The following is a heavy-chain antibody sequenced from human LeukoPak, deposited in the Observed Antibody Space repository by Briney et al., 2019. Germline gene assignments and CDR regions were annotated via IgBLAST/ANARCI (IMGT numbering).Heavy chain of an antibody. D-gene: IGHD3-16*01. J-gene: IGHJ4*02. CDR2: IWYDGTNK. Sequence: PGGSLRLSCAASGFTFSSYGMHWVSQAPAKGLEWVAVIWYDGTNKYYADSVKGRFTISRDNSKNTLYLQMNSLRAEDTAVYYCARDLSVGGGYDYWGQGTLVTVSS. CDR3: ARDLSVGGGYDY. V-gene: IGHV3-33*01. CDR1: GFTFSSYG.